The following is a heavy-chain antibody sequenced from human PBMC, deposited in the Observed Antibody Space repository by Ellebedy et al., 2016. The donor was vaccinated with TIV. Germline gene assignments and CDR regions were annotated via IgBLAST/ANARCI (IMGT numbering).Heavy chain of an antibody. J-gene: IGHJ5*02. CDR2: ISWNSGTI. CDR3: SKGPTSMIMRSWFDP. CDR1: GFTFDDYA. V-gene: IGHV3-9*01. D-gene: IGHD3-22*01. Sequence: SLKISCAASGFTFDDYAMHWVRQAPGKGLEWVSGISWNSGTIDYADSVKGRFTTSRDNAKNCLYLQMNSLRAEDTALYYCSKGPTSMIMRSWFDPWGQGTLVTVSS.